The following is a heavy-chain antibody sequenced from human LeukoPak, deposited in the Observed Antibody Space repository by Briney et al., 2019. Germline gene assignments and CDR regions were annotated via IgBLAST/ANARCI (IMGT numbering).Heavy chain of an antibody. Sequence: ASVKVSCKASGYTFTGYYMHWVRQAPGQGLEWMGWINPNSGGTNYAQKFQGRVTMTRDTSISTAYMELSRLRSDDTAVYYCAREVELPKWTAFDIWGQGTMVTVSS. V-gene: IGHV1-2*02. J-gene: IGHJ3*02. CDR3: AREVELPKWTAFDI. D-gene: IGHD1-26*01. CDR2: INPNSGGT. CDR1: GYTFTGYY.